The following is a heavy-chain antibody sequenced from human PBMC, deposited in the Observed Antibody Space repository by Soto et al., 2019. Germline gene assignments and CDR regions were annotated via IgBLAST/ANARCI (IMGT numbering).Heavy chain of an antibody. CDR3: ARDSARYCSGGTCSGMNV. D-gene: IGHD2-15*01. CDR2: IIPIFGTA. J-gene: IGHJ6*02. V-gene: IGHV1-69*13. CDR1: GGSFSSYA. Sequence: SVKVSCKASGGSFSSYAISWVRQAPGQGLEWMGGIIPIFGTANYAQKFQGRDTITADESTSTAYMELSSLRSEDTAVYYCARDSARYCSGGTCSGMNVWGQGTTVTVSS.